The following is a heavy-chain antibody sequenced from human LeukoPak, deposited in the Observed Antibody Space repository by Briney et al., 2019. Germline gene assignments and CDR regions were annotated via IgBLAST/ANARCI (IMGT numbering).Heavy chain of an antibody. V-gene: IGHV1-24*01. CDR3: ATDLRYSSGPHRFDP. Sequence: ASVKVSCKVSGYTLTELSMHWVRQAPGKGLEWMGGFDPEDGETIYAQKFQGRVTMTEDTSTDTAYMELSSLRSEDTAVYYCATDLRYSSGPHRFDPWGQGTLVTVSS. CDR2: FDPEDGET. J-gene: IGHJ5*02. CDR1: GYTLTELS. D-gene: IGHD6-19*01.